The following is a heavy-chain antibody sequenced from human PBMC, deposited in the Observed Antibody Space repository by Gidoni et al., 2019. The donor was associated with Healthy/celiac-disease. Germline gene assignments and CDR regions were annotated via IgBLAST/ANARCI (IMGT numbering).Heavy chain of an antibody. V-gene: IGHV3-23*01. Sequence: EVQLLESGGGLVQPGGSLRLSCAASGFTFSSYAMSWVRQAPGKVLEWVSAISGGGGSTYYADSVKGRFTISRDNSKNTLYLQMNSLRAEDTAVYYCAKVDRYYYDSSGPLGYWGQGTLVTVSS. J-gene: IGHJ4*02. CDR3: AKVDRYYYDSSGPLGY. CDR2: ISGGGGST. CDR1: GFTFSSYA. D-gene: IGHD3-22*01.